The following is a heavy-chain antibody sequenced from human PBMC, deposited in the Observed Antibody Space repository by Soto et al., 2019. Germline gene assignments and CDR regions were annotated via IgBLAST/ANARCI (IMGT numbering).Heavy chain of an antibody. Sequence: ASVKVSCKASGGTFSSYAISWVRQAPGQGLERMGGIIPIFGTANYAQKFQGRVTITADKSTSTAYMELSSLRSEDTAVYYCARGGMVTAEIDYWGQGTLVTVSS. CDR2: IIPIFGTA. CDR3: ARGGMVTAEIDY. CDR1: GGTFSSYA. D-gene: IGHD2-21*02. V-gene: IGHV1-69*06. J-gene: IGHJ4*02.